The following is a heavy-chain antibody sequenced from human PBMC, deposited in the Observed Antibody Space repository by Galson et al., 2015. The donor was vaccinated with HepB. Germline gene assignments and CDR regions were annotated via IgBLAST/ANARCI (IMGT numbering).Heavy chain of an antibody. J-gene: IGHJ4*02. CDR1: GFTFSSYW. Sequence: SLRLSCAASGFTFSSYWMHWVRQAPGKGLVWVSRINSDGSSTSYADSVKGRFTISRDNAKNTLYLQMNSLRAEDTAVYYCATDVLLWFGEDYWGQGTLVTVSS. CDR2: INSDGSST. D-gene: IGHD3-10*01. CDR3: ATDVLLWFGEDY. V-gene: IGHV3-74*01.